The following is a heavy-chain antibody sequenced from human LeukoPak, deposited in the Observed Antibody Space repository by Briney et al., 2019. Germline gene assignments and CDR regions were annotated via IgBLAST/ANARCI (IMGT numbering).Heavy chain of an antibody. CDR2: ICYSGST. V-gene: IGHV4-59*01. J-gene: IGHJ4*02. D-gene: IGHD5-18*01. Sequence: SETLSLTCTVSGGSISSYYWSWIRQPPGKGLEWIGYICYSGSTNYNPSLKSRVTISVDTSKNQFSLKLSSVTAADTAVYYCARATYSYGSLKFDYWGQGTLVTVSS. CDR1: GGSISSYY. CDR3: ARATYSYGSLKFDY.